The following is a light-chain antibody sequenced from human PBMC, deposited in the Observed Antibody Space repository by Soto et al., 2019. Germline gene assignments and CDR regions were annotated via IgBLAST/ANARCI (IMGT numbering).Light chain of an antibody. V-gene: IGKV1-6*01. CDR2: AAS. Sequence: AIQMTQSPSSLSASVGDRVTITCRASQDIRYGLSWYQQKPGKAPKLLIYAASSLQRGVPSRFSGSGSGTDFTLTISSLQPEDFATYSCLQHSSYPWPFGQGTKVDIK. J-gene: IGKJ1*01. CDR3: LQHSSYPWP. CDR1: QDIRYG.